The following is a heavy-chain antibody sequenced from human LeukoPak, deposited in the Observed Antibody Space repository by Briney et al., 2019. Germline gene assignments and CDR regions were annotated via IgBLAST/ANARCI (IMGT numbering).Heavy chain of an antibody. CDR1: GFTFDDYA. J-gene: IGHJ6*02. D-gene: IGHD5-18*01. V-gene: IGHV3-43*02. Sequence: GGSLRLSCAASGFTFDDYAMHWVRHAPGKGLEWVSHISGDGGSTYYADSVKGRFTISRDNGKNSLYLQMNSLRTEDTALYYCAKDVDTNYYYGMDVWGQGTTVTVSS. CDR2: ISGDGGST. CDR3: AKDVDTNYYYGMDV.